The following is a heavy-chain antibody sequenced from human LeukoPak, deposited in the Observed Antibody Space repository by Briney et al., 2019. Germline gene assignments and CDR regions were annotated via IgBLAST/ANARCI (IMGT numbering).Heavy chain of an antibody. CDR3: VRDWDHYDFDS. D-gene: IGHD3-3*01. J-gene: IGHJ5*01. Sequence: GGSLRLSCAASGFTFSNYWIHWVRQAPGKGLVWVSRINPAGNYANYADSVKGRFTISRGNAKNTVYLQMNSLRAEDTALFYCVRDWDHYDFDSWGQGTLVTVSS. CDR1: GFTFSNYW. CDR2: INPAGNYA. V-gene: IGHV3-74*01.